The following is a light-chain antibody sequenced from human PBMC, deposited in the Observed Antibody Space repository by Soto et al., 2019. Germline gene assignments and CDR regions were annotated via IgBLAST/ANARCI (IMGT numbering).Light chain of an antibody. J-gene: IGKJ4*01. Sequence: EIVLTQSPATLSLSPGDRATLSCRASQSVSSYLAWYKQKPGQAPRLLIYDASIPATGIPARFSGSGSGTDVTLTISSLEPEDFGVYYCQQRSNWTLTFGGGTKVDIK. CDR2: DAS. CDR1: QSVSSY. CDR3: QQRSNWTLT. V-gene: IGKV3-11*01.